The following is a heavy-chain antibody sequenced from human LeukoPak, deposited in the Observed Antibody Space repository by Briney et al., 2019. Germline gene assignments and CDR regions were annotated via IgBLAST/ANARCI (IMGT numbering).Heavy chain of an antibody. Sequence: GGSLRLSCTAFGFTFSTYWIHWVRQAPGKGLVWVSQIKFDGSLASYADSVKGRFTTSRDNAKNTLYLQMNSLGTEDTAVYYCVTGHYDSRMYFDLWGRGTLVTVSS. CDR3: VTGHYDSRMYFDL. V-gene: IGHV3-74*01. D-gene: IGHD3-16*01. CDR1: GFTFSTYW. J-gene: IGHJ2*01. CDR2: IKFDGSLA.